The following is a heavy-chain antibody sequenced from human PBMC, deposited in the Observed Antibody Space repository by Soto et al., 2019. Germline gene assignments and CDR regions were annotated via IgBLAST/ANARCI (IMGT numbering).Heavy chain of an antibody. D-gene: IGHD1-1*01. V-gene: IGHV3-30*18. CDR3: AKLPVRPYYFEY. J-gene: IGHJ4*02. Sequence: QVQLVDSGGGVVQPGRSLRLSCAASGFIFSNYGIHWVRQAPGKGLEWVALISNDGSRNYYADSLQGRFIISIDNSKNTLYPEMKSRRAEDTVVYYCAKLPVRPYYFEYWAQGTLVIVTS. CDR1: GFIFSNYG. CDR2: ISNDGSRN.